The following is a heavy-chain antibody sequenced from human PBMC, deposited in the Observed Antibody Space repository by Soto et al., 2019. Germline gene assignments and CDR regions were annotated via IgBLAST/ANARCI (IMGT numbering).Heavy chain of an antibody. Sequence: QVQLVQSGAEVKKPGASVKVSCKASGYTFTNYGISWVRQAPGQGLEWMGWISAYNGNTNYAQKLQGRVTMTTDTSTSTAYMELRSLRSDDTAVYYCARSNVHYDFWSGSVRRLYYFDYWGQGTLVTVSS. J-gene: IGHJ4*02. CDR3: ARSNVHYDFWSGSVRRLYYFDY. V-gene: IGHV1-18*01. CDR2: ISAYNGNT. D-gene: IGHD3-3*01. CDR1: GYTFTNYG.